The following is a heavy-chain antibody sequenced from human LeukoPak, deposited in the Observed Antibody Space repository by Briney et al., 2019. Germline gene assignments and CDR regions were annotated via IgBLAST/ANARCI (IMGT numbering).Heavy chain of an antibody. V-gene: IGHV3-21*01. J-gene: IGHJ4*02. CDR2: ISSSSSYI. D-gene: IGHD3-10*01. Sequence: KTGGSLRLSCAASGFTFSSYSMNWVRQAPGKGLEWVSSISSSSSYIYYADSVKGRFTISRDNAKNSLYLQMNSLRAEDTAVYYCLYCYDSESDLHDYWGQGTLVTVSS. CDR1: GFTFSSYS. CDR3: LYCYDSESDLHDY.